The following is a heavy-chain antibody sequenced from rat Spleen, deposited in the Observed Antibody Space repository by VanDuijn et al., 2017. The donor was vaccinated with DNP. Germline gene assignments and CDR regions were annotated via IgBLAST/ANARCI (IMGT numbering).Heavy chain of an antibody. CDR1: GFSFSNYD. CDR3: TTDEYTTDYVYAMDA. CDR2: ISYDGSST. Sequence: EVQLVESGGGVVQPGKSLKLSCAASGFSFSNYDMAWVRQAPKKGLEWVATISYDGSSTYYRDSVKGRFTISRDNAKSTLYLQMDSLRSEDTATYYCTTDEYTTDYVYAMDAWGQGTSVTVSS. V-gene: IGHV5S10*01. D-gene: IGHD1-6*01. J-gene: IGHJ4*01.